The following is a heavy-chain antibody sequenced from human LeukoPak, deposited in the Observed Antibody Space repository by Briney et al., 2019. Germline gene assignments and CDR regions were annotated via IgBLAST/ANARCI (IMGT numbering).Heavy chain of an antibody. V-gene: IGHV1-8*01. CDR1: GYTFTSYD. Sequence: ASVKVSCKASGYTFTSYDINWVRQVTGQGLEWMGWMNPNSGNTGYAQKFQGRVTMTRNTSISTAYMELSSLRSEDTAVYYCAGGLGDSSSWYYTLGNWFDPWGQGTLVTVSS. CDR2: MNPNSGNT. CDR3: AGGLGDSSSWYYTLGNWFDP. J-gene: IGHJ5*02. D-gene: IGHD6-13*01.